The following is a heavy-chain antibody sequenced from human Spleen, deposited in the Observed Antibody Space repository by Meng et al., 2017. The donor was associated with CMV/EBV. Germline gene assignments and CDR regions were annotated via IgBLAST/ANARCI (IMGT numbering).Heavy chain of an antibody. CDR2: LHHSEPT. V-gene: IGHV4-4*02. CDR3: ARNGHYSLDS. CDR1: GGSFSINYW. D-gene: IGHD3-22*01. Sequence: LDCAVSGGSFSINYWWRWVRQTRGEGLQWLGELHHSEPTTYNPSLNSRVTCSLDKSKNEFYLKWTSVTVADTAVYYCARNGHYSLDSWGQGTLVTVSS. J-gene: IGHJ4*02.